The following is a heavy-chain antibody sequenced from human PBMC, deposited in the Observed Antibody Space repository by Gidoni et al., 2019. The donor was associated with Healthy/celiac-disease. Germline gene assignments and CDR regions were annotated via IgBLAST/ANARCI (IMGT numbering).Heavy chain of an antibody. CDR2: IIPIFGTA. D-gene: IGHD4-17*01. J-gene: IGHJ5*02. Sequence: GGTFSSYAISWVRQAPGQGLEWMGGIIPIFGTANYAQKFQGRVTITADESTSTAYMELSSLRSEDTAVYYCARDYGDYSRSNWFDPWGQGTLVTVSS. CDR1: GGTFSSYA. CDR3: ARDYGDYSRSNWFDP. V-gene: IGHV1-69*01.